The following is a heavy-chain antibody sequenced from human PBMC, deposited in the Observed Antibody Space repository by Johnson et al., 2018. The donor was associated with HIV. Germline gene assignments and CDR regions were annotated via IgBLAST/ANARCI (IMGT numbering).Heavy chain of an antibody. CDR3: AKTEDAFDI. CDR1: GFTFSGSA. Sequence: QVQLVESGGGLVQPGGSLKLACAASGFTFSGSALHWVRQAPGKGLEWVSAISGSGNSIYYADSVKGRFTISRDNSNNTLYLQMNSLRAEDTAVYYCAKTEDAFDIWGQGTMVTVSS. V-gene: IGHV3-64*04. CDR2: ISGSGNSI. J-gene: IGHJ3*02.